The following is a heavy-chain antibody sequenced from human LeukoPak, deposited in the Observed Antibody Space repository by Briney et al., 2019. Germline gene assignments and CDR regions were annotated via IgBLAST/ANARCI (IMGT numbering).Heavy chain of an antibody. V-gene: IGHV3-66*01. CDR2: IHSGGDT. Sequence: GGSLRLSCVTSGFTVRTNFMSWVRQAPGKGLEWVSVIHSGGDTYYADSVKGRFTISRDNSENTVYLQMSSLRAEDTAVYYCARDNPTESNYYYYYGMDVWGQGTTVTVSS. D-gene: IGHD4-4*01. J-gene: IGHJ6*02. CDR3: ARDNPTESNYYYYYGMDV. CDR1: GFTVRTNF.